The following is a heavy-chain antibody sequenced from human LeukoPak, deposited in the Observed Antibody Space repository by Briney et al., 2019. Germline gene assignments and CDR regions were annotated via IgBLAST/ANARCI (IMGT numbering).Heavy chain of an antibody. CDR2: IYYSGST. D-gene: IGHD6-19*01. J-gene: IGHJ4*02. V-gene: IGHV4-59*01. Sequence: SETLSLTCIVSGESISNYYWSWIRQPPGKGLEWIGYIYYSGSTNYNPSLKSRVTISVDTSKNQFSLKLSSVTAADTAVYYCARDSYSSGWYYFDYWGQGTLVTVSS. CDR3: ARDSYSSGWYYFDY. CDR1: GESISNYY.